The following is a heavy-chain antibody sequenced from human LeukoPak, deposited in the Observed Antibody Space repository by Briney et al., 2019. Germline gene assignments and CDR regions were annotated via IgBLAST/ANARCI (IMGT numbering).Heavy chain of an antibody. CDR3: ARDRTLAARDFDY. CDR2: INPSGGST. Sequence: GASVKVSCKASGYTFSSYGIAWWRQAPGQGLEWMGIINPSGGSTSYAQKFQGRVTMTMDMSTSTVYMELSSLRSEDTAVYYCARDRTLAARDFDYWGQGTLVTVSS. CDR1: GYTFSSYG. D-gene: IGHD6-6*01. V-gene: IGHV1-46*01. J-gene: IGHJ4*02.